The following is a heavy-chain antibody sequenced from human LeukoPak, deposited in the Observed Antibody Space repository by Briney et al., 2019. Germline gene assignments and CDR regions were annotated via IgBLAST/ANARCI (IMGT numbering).Heavy chain of an antibody. CDR1: GYTFTSYG. CDR2: ISAYNGNT. CDR3: ARDLIAAAGTVVDLFDY. V-gene: IGHV1-18*01. J-gene: IGHJ4*02. Sequence: ASVKVSCKASGYTFTSYGISWVRQAPGQGLEWMGWISAYNGNTNYAQKLQGRVTMTTDTSTSTAYMELRSLRSDDTAVYYCARDLIAAAGTVVDLFDYWGQGTLVTVSS. D-gene: IGHD6-13*01.